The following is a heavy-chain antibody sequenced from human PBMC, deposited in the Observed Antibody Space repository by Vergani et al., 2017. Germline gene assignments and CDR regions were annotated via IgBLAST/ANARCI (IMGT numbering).Heavy chain of an antibody. Sequence: EVQLVESGGGIVKPGGSLRLSCVASGFSFRNAWLNWVRRTPGKGLEWVGRIKSTFDRGTTDYAAAVKGRFTISIDDSKNTLFLQMNGLKTEDIGVYFCTTXPRYCGNGSCYWLRDHHYYGMDVWGQGTTVTVSS. CDR3: TTXPRYCGNGSCYWLRDHHYYGMDV. CDR1: GFSFRNAW. CDR2: IKSTFDRGTT. D-gene: IGHD2-8*01. J-gene: IGHJ6*02. V-gene: IGHV3-15*07.